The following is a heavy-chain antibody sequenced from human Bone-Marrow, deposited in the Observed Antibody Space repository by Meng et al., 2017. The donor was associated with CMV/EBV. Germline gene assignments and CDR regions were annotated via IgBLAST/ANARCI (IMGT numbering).Heavy chain of an antibody. D-gene: IGHD2-8*01. Sequence: GESLKISCKADGYSFTNYWIGWVRQMPGKGLEWMGITKPGDSEIQYSPSFQGQVTISADKSISTAYLQWGSLRASDTAIYYCARQGHGVPLDFWGQGTLVTVSS. CDR2: TKPGDSEI. CDR1: GYSFTNYW. V-gene: IGHV5-51*01. CDR3: ARQGHGVPLDF. J-gene: IGHJ4*02.